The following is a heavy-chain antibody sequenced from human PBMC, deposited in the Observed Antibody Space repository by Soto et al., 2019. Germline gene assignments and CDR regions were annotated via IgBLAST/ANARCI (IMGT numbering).Heavy chain of an antibody. Sequence: PGVSLRLSCAASGFTFSSYAMSWVRQAPGKGLEWVSAISGSGGSTYYADSVKGRFTISRDNSKNTLYLQMNSLRAEDTAVYYCAKDRIALAGTVEYFDYWGQGTLVTVSS. V-gene: IGHV3-23*01. D-gene: IGHD6-19*01. CDR3: AKDRIALAGTVEYFDY. J-gene: IGHJ4*02. CDR1: GFTFSSYA. CDR2: ISGSGGST.